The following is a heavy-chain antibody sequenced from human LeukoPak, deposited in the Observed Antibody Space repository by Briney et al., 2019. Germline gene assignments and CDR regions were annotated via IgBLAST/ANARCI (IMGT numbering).Heavy chain of an antibody. CDR1: GYTFTGYY. Sequence: ASVKVSCKASGYTFTGYYMHWVQQAPGQGLECMGWLNPNSGGTNYAQKFQGRVTMTRDTSISTAYMELSRLRSDDTAVYYCARAPGGQNWATFDCWGQGTLVTVSS. J-gene: IGHJ4*02. CDR2: LNPNSGGT. CDR3: ARAPGGQNWATFDC. V-gene: IGHV1-2*02. D-gene: IGHD7-27*01.